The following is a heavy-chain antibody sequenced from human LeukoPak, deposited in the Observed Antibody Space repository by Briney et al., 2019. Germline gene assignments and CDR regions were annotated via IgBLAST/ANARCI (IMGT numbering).Heavy chain of an antibody. V-gene: IGHV3-23*01. D-gene: IGHD3-10*01. CDR3: AKEGGPYYYGSGSYSAYDY. CDR2: ISGSGGST. CDR1: GFTFSSYA. Sequence: PGASLRLSCAASGFTFSSYAMSWVRQAPGKGLEWVSAISGSGGSTYYADSVKGRFTISRDNSENTLYLQMNSLRAEDTAVYYCAKEGGPYYYGSGSYSAYDYWGQGTLVTVSS. J-gene: IGHJ4*02.